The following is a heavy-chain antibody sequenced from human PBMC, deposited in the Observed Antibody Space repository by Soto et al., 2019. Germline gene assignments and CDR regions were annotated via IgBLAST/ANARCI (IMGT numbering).Heavy chain of an antibody. J-gene: IGHJ4*02. D-gene: IGHD3-16*01. CDR2: INPNSGGT. Sequence: ASVKVSCKASGYTFTGYYMHWVRQAPGQGLERMGWINPNSGGTNYAQKFQGRVTMCRDTSISTAYMELSRLRSDDTAVYYCARDLMITFGGVIPLYYCDYWGQGTLVTVSS. V-gene: IGHV1-2*02. CDR1: GYTFTGYY. CDR3: ARDLMITFGGVIPLYYCDY.